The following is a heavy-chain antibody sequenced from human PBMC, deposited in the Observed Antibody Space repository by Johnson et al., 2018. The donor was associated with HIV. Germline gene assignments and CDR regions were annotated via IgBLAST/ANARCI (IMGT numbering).Heavy chain of an antibody. D-gene: IGHD2-8*01. CDR2: ISYDGSNK. CDR1: GFTFSSYA. Sequence: QVQLVESGGGVVQPGRSLRLSCAASGFTFSSYAMHWVRQAPGKGLEWVAVISYDGSNKYYADSVKGRFTISRENSKNTLYLQMNSLRAEDTAVYYCAKREWSENAFDIWGQGTMVTVSS. V-gene: IGHV3-30-3*02. CDR3: AKREWSENAFDI. J-gene: IGHJ3*02.